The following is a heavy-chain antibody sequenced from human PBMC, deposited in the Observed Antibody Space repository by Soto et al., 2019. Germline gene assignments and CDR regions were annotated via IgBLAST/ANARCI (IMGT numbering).Heavy chain of an antibody. V-gene: IGHV4-30-2*01. CDR3: ATVPDY. CDR1: GGSINSGGYS. CDR2: IYHSGRT. J-gene: IGHJ4*02. Sequence: QLQLQESGSGLVKPSQTLSLTCAVSGGSINSGGYSWSWIRQPPGKGLEWIGYIYHSGRTYYNPSVTRRVATSVDRSKNQFSLKLSSVTAADTAVYYCATVPDYWGQGTLVTVSS.